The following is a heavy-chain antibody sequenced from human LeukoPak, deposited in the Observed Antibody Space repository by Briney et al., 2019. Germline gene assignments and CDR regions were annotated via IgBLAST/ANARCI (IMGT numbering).Heavy chain of an antibody. V-gene: IGHV1-2*02. CDR3: AREYMVRGVSLNWFDP. CDR1: GYTFTGYY. J-gene: IGHJ5*02. Sequence: GASVKVSCKASGYTFTGYYMHWVRQAPGQGLEWMGWINPNSGGTNYAQKFQGRVTMTRDTSISTAYMELSRLRSDDTAVYYCAREYMVRGVSLNWFDPWGQGTLVTVSS. CDR2: INPNSGGT. D-gene: IGHD3-10*01.